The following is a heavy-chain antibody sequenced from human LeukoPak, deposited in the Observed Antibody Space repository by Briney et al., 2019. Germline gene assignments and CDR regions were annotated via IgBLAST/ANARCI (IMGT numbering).Heavy chain of an antibody. CDR3: ARDSLAIAAAGSGFDY. D-gene: IGHD6-13*01. CDR2: IYTSGST. V-gene: IGHV4-4*07. Sequence: SETLSLTCTVSGGSISSYYWSWIRQPAGKGLEWIGRIYTSGSTNYNPSLKSRVTMSVDTSKNQSSLKLSSVTAADTAVYYCARDSLAIAAAGSGFDYWGQGTLVTVSS. CDR1: GGSISSYY. J-gene: IGHJ4*02.